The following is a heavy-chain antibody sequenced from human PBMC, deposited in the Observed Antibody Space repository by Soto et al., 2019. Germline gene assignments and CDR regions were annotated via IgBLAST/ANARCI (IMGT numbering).Heavy chain of an antibody. D-gene: IGHD2-8*01. Sequence: LRLSCAASGFTFSSYAVSWVRQAPGKGLEWVSAISGSGGSTYYADSVKGRFTISRDNSKNTLYLQMNSLRAEDTAVYYCAKNPPPYCTNGVCYQYYCYAMDVWGQGTTVILSS. CDR3: AKNPPPYCTNGVCYQYYCYAMDV. CDR1: GFTFSSYA. CDR2: ISGSGGST. J-gene: IGHJ6*02. V-gene: IGHV3-23*01.